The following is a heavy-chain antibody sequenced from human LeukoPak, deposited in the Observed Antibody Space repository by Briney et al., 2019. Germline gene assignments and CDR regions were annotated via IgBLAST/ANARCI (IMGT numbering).Heavy chain of an antibody. CDR1: GGSISSYY. Sequence: SETLSLTCTVSGGSISSYYWSWLRQPPGKGLEWIGYIYYSGSTNYNPSLKSRVTMSVDTSKNQFSLKLSSVTAADTAVYYCARDSHRFDYWGQGTLVTVSS. CDR2: IYYSGST. V-gene: IGHV4-59*12. CDR3: ARDSHRFDY. D-gene: IGHD1-14*01. J-gene: IGHJ4*02.